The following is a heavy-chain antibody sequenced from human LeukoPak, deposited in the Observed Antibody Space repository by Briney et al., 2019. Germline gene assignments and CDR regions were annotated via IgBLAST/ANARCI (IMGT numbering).Heavy chain of an antibody. CDR1: GGSISSYY. V-gene: IGHV4-4*07. D-gene: IGHD2-2*01. Sequence: PSETLSLTCTVSGGSISSYYWSWIRQPAGKGLEWIGRIYTSGSTNYNPSLKSRVTISVDTFKNQFSLRLSSVTAADTAVYYCARGSLQYCSSTSCYLGDPYYFDYWGQGTPVSVSS. CDR3: ARGSLQYCSSTSCYLGDPYYFDY. J-gene: IGHJ4*02. CDR2: IYTSGST.